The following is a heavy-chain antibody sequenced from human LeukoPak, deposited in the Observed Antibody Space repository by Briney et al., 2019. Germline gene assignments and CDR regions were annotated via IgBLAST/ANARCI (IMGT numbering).Heavy chain of an antibody. Sequence: GGSLRLSCAASGFTVSSNYMSWVRQAPGKGLEWVSVIYSGGSTYYADSVKGRFTISRDNAKNSLYLQMNRLRAEDTAVYYCARGMKDHDAFDIWGQGTMVTVSS. CDR2: IYSGGST. J-gene: IGHJ3*02. CDR3: ARGMKDHDAFDI. V-gene: IGHV3-53*01. CDR1: GFTVSSNY.